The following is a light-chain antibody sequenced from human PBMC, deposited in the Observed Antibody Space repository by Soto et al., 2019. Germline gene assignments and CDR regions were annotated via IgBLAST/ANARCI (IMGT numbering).Light chain of an antibody. CDR3: TTYAGSNNRGV. CDR1: SSDVGGYNY. V-gene: IGLV2-8*01. CDR2: DVS. J-gene: IGLJ1*01. Sequence: QSVLTQPPSTSGSPGHLVTISCTGTSSDVGGYNYDSWYQRHPGKAPKLMIYDVSRRPACVPDRFSGSNSGNTASLTLSGLQAEDEADYYCTTYAGSNNRGVFGSGTKVTVL.